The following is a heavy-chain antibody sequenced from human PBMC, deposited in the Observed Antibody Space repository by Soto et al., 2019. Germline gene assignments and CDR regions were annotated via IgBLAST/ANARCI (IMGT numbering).Heavy chain of an antibody. D-gene: IGHD6-19*01. CDR1: GFTFSDYY. Sequence: GGSLRLSCAASGFTFSDYYMSWIRQAPGKGLEWVSYISSSGSTIYYADSVKGRFTISRDNAKNSLYLQMNSLRAEDTAVYYCASTAVAGAFDIWGQGTMVTVSS. CDR2: ISSSGSTI. V-gene: IGHV3-11*01. CDR3: ASTAVAGAFDI. J-gene: IGHJ3*02.